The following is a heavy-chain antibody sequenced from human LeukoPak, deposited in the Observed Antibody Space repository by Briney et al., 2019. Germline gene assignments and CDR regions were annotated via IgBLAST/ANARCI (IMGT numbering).Heavy chain of an antibody. Sequence: GGSLRLSCAASGFTFSDYFMSWIRQAPGKGLEWVSYISGSGGTINYADSVKGRFTISRDNAENSLYLQMNSLRPEDTAVYYCARVGRGYSIDYWGQGTQVTVSS. D-gene: IGHD3-22*01. V-gene: IGHV3-11*01. CDR1: GFTFSDYF. CDR2: ISGSGGTI. CDR3: ARVGRGYSIDY. J-gene: IGHJ4*02.